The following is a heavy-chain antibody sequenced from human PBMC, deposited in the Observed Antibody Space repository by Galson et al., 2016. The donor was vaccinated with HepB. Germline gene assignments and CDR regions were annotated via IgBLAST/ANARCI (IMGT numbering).Heavy chain of an antibody. CDR1: GFTFSSYA. V-gene: IGHV3-23*01. J-gene: IGHJ4*02. Sequence: SLRLSCAASGFTFSSYAISWVRQAPGKGLEWVSGISASVGSTFYADSVKGRFTISRDDSKNTLSLQMTSLRAEDTAVYYCARGAAAVTGIVDYWGQGTLVTVSS. CDR2: ISASVGST. CDR3: ARGAAAVTGIVDY. D-gene: IGHD6-25*01.